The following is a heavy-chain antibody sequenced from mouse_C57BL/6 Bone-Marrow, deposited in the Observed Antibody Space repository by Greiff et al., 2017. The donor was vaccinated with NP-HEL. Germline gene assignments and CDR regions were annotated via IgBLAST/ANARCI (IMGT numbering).Heavy chain of an antibody. CDR3: ARDGYYGY. J-gene: IGHJ2*01. D-gene: IGHD2-3*01. V-gene: IGHV1-59*01. Sequence: QVQLQQPGAELVRPGTSVKLSYKASGYTFTSYWMHWVKQRPGQGLEWIGVIDPSDSYTNYNQKFKGKATLTVDTSSSTAYMQLSSLTSEDSAVYYCARDGYYGYWGQGTTLTVSS. CDR1: GYTFTSYW. CDR2: IDPSDSYT.